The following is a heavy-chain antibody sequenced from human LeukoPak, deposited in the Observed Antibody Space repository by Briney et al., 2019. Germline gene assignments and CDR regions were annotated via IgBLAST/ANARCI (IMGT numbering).Heavy chain of an antibody. Sequence: SETMSLTCTVSGGSISSSSYYWGWIRQPPGKGLEWIGSIYYSGSTYYNPSLKSRVTISVDTSKNQFSLKLSSVTAADTAVYYCARPYYYGSGTDYWGQGTLVTVSS. CDR2: IYYSGST. CDR3: ARPYYYGSGTDY. CDR1: GGSISSSSYY. D-gene: IGHD3-10*01. V-gene: IGHV4-39*01. J-gene: IGHJ4*02.